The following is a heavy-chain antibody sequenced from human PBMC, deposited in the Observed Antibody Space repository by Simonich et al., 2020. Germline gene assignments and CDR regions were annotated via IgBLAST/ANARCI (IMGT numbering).Heavy chain of an antibody. CDR2: NYYSGGT. D-gene: IGHD6-6*01. J-gene: IGHJ4*02. CDR1: GGPISSSSYY. CDR3: ARWAYSSSYFDY. V-gene: IGHV4-39*01. Sequence: QLQLQESGPGLVKPSETLSLTCTVSGGPISSSSYYWGWIRQPPGKGLAWIGSNYYSGGTYYNPPLKGRVTISLDTSKSQFSLKLSSVTAADTAVYYCARWAYSSSYFDYWGQGTLVTVSS.